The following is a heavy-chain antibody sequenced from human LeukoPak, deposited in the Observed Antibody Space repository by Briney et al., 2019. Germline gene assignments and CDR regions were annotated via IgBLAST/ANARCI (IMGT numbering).Heavy chain of an antibody. D-gene: IGHD3-3*01. CDR1: GYTFTSYG. Sequence: ASVKVSCKASGYTFTSYGISWVRQAPGQGLEWMGWISVYNGNTNYAQKFQGRVTMTTDTSTSTAYMELRSLRSDDTAVYYCARASITIFGVAKAFDIWGQGTMVTVSS. CDR2: ISVYNGNT. V-gene: IGHV1-18*01. CDR3: ARASITIFGVAKAFDI. J-gene: IGHJ3*02.